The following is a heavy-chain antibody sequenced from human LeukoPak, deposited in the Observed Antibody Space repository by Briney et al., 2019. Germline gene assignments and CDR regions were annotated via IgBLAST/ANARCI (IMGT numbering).Heavy chain of an antibody. CDR2: ISAYNGNT. CDR1: GYTFTSYG. J-gene: IGHJ5*02. CDR3: ARPYCSGGSCNGDNWFDP. Sequence: GASVKVSCKASGYTFTSYGISWVRQAPGQGLEWMGWISAYNGNTNYAQKLQGRVTMTTDTSTSTAYMELRSLRSDDTAVYYCARPYCSGGSCNGDNWFDPWGQGTLVTVSS. V-gene: IGHV1-18*01. D-gene: IGHD2-15*01.